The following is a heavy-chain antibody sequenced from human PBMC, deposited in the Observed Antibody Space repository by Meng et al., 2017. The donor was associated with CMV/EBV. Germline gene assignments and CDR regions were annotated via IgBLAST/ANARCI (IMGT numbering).Heavy chain of an antibody. CDR3: ARDIRYPRTDDAFDI. Sequence: ASVKVSCKASGYTLTSYDINWVRQATGQGLEWMGWMNPNSGNTGYAQKFQGRVTMTRNTSISTAYMELSSLRSEDTAVYYCARDIRYPRTDDAFDIWGQGTMVTVSS. J-gene: IGHJ3*02. V-gene: IGHV1-8*01. D-gene: IGHD3-9*01. CDR1: GYTLTSYD. CDR2: MNPNSGNT.